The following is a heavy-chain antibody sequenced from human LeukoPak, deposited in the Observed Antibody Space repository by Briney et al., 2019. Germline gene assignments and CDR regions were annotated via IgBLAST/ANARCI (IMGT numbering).Heavy chain of an antibody. J-gene: IGHJ3*02. CDR1: GFTFNNYW. V-gene: IGHV3-74*01. CDR3: ARPRTNRPRDAFDI. Sequence: GSLRLSCAASGFTFNNYWMHWVRQAPGKGRVWVSNSVGTTTSYADSVKGRFTISRDNAKNSLYLQMNSLRAEDTAVYYCARPRTNRPRDAFDIWGQGTMVTVSS. D-gene: IGHD1-14*01. CDR2: SVGTTT.